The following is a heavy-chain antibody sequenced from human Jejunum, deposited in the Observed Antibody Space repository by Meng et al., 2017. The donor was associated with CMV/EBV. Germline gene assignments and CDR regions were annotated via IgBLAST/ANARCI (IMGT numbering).Heavy chain of an antibody. Sequence: LSCAASGFSFSFLRLRWVRPPPWQGPAWVASIKPDGSELQSVGSLRGRFTVSRDNARKSLYLQMNSLTAEDTAVYYCASGNDFNIWGQGTLVTVSS. CDR3: ASGNDFNI. J-gene: IGHJ3*02. CDR1: GFSFSFLR. CDR2: IKPDGSEL. V-gene: IGHV3-7*01. D-gene: IGHD1-1*01.